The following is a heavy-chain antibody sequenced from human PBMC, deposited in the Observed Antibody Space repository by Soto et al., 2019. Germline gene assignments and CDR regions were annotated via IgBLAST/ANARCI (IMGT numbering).Heavy chain of an antibody. CDR1: GYPFTSYG. CDR3: ARDSIEARFRYGMDV. V-gene: IGHV1-18*04. D-gene: IGHD6-6*01. Sequence: XSVKVSCNAAGYPFTSYGIIWVRQAPGQGLEWMGWISAYNGNTNYAQKLQGRVTMTTDTSTSTAYMELRSLRSDDTAVYYCARDSIEARFRYGMDVWGQGTTVTVSS. CDR2: ISAYNGNT. J-gene: IGHJ6*02.